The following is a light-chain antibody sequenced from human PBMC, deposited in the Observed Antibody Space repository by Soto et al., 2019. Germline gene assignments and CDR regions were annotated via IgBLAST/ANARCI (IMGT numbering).Light chain of an antibody. CDR1: QSISSW. Sequence: DIQMTQSPSTLSASVGDRVTITCRASQSISSWLAWYQQKPGKAPTLLIYKASSLESGVPSRVRGSGSGTEFTLTISSLQTDDFATYCCQQYNSYYTCGQGTNLEIK. V-gene: IGKV1-5*03. J-gene: IGKJ2*01. CDR3: QQYNSYYT. CDR2: KAS.